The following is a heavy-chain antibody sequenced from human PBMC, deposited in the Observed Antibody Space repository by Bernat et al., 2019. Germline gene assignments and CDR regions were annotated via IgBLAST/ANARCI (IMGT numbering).Heavy chain of an antibody. CDR3: ARPRGTGSFFDH. J-gene: IGHJ4*02. Sequence: EVQLVESGGDLVQPGGSLRLSCVASEFTFGSYWMSWVRQAPGKGLEWVANIKQDGSEKYYVDSVRGRFTISRDNAKSSLYLQMNSLRAEDTAVYYCARPRGTGSFFDHWGQGSLVTVSS. V-gene: IGHV3-7*03. CDR1: EFTFGSYW. D-gene: IGHD1-26*01. CDR2: IKQDGSEK.